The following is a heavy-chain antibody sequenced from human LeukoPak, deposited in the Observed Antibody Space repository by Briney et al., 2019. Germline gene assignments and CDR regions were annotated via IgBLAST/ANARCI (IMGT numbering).Heavy chain of an antibody. Sequence: SETLSLTCSVSGGSISSNNYYWGWIRQPPGKGLEWIGEINHSGSTNYNPSLKSRVTISVDTSKNQFSLKLSSVTAADTAVYYCAREPYSYGFDYWGQGTLVTVSS. D-gene: IGHD5-18*01. V-gene: IGHV4-39*07. CDR1: GGSISSNNYY. CDR2: INHSGST. CDR3: AREPYSYGFDY. J-gene: IGHJ4*02.